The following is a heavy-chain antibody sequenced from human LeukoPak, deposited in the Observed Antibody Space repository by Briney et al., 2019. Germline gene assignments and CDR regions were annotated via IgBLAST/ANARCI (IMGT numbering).Heavy chain of an antibody. D-gene: IGHD5-18*01. CDR2: IYPGDSDN. CDR1: GYSFTSYW. J-gene: IGHJ4*02. CDR3: ASPRGYSYGPEAYYFDY. Sequence: GAPLKISCKGSGYSFTSYWIGWARQMPGKGLEWTGIIYPGDSDNRYSPSFKGQVTSSADKSISTAYLQWSSLKASDTAMYYCASPRGYSYGPEAYYFDYWGQGTLVTVSS. V-gene: IGHV5-51*01.